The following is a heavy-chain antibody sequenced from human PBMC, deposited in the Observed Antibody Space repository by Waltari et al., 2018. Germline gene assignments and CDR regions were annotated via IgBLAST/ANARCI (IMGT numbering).Heavy chain of an antibody. CDR3: ARGDSSSWSSFDY. V-gene: IGHV1-2*02. Sequence: QVQLVQSGAEVKKPGSSVKVSCKASGGTFSSYAISWVRQAPGQGLEWMGWINPNSGGTNYAQKFQGRVTMTRDTSISTAYMELSRLRSDDTAVYYCARGDSSSWSSFDYWGQGTLVTVSS. J-gene: IGHJ4*02. CDR2: INPNSGGT. CDR1: GGTFSSYA. D-gene: IGHD6-13*01.